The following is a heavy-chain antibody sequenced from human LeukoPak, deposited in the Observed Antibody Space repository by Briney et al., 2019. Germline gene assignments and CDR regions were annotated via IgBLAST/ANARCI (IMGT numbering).Heavy chain of an antibody. J-gene: IGHJ4*02. CDR2: INHSGST. CDR3: ASEYSSGWYYY. V-gene: IGHV4-34*01. Sequence: TSETLSLTSAVYGGSFSGYYWSWIRQPPGKGLEWIGEINHSGSTNYNPSLKSRVTISVDTSKNQFSLKLSSVTAADTAVYYCASEYSSGWYYYWGQGTLVTVSS. CDR1: GGSFSGYY. D-gene: IGHD6-19*01.